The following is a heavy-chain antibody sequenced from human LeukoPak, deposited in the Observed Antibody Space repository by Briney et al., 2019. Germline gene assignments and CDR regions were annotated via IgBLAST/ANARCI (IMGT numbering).Heavy chain of an antibody. D-gene: IGHD3-10*01. V-gene: IGHV1-46*01. CDR1: GYTFTSYY. J-gene: IGHJ4*02. CDR2: INPSGGST. Sequence: GASVKVSCKASGYTFTSYYMHWVRQAPGQWLEWMGIINPSGGSTSYAQKFQGRVTMTRDMSTSTVYMELSSLRSEDTAVYYCARDSVLTYGSGSYYPDYWGQGTLVTVSS. CDR3: ARDSVLTYGSGSYYPDY.